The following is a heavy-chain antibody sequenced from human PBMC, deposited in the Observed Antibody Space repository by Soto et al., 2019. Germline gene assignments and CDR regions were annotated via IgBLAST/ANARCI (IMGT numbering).Heavy chain of an antibody. J-gene: IGHJ4*02. D-gene: IGHD6-19*01. CDR2: IYHSGST. V-gene: IGHV4-30-2*01. CDR1: GGSISSGGYP. Sequence: PSETLSLTCAVSGGSISSGGYPWSWIRQPPGKGLEWIGYIYHSGSTYYNPSLKSRVTISVDRSKNQFSLKLSSVTAADKAVYFCAREGAGFDYWGQGTLVTVSS. CDR3: AREGAGFDY.